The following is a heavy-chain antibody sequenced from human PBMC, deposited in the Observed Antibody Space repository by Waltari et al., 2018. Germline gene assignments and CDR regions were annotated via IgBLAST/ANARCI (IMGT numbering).Heavy chain of an antibody. CDR1: GGSISSHY. D-gene: IGHD1-26*01. CDR2: IYYSGST. J-gene: IGHJ4*02. Sequence: QVQLQESGPGLVKPSETLSLTCTVSGGSISSHYWSWIRQPPGKGLEWIGYIYYSGSTNYNPSLKSRVTISVDTSKNQFSLKLSSVTAADTAVYYCARDREGRTLDYWGQGTLVTVSS. V-gene: IGHV4-59*11. CDR3: ARDREGRTLDY.